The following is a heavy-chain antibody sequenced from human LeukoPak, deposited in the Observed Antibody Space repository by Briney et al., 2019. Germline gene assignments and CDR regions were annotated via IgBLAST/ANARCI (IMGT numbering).Heavy chain of an antibody. V-gene: IGHV1-69*05. CDR2: IIPIFGTA. J-gene: IGHJ4*02. Sequence: AASVKVSCKASGGTFSSYAISWVRQAPGQGLEWMGGIIPIFGTANYAQKFQGRVTITTDESTSTAYMELSSLRSEDKAVYYCARGGSGYDFYFDYWGQGTLVTVSS. D-gene: IGHD5-12*01. CDR3: ARGGSGYDFYFDY. CDR1: GGTFSSYA.